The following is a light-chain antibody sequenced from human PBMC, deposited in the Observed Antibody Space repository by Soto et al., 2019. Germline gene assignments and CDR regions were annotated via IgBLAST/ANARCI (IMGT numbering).Light chain of an antibody. CDR1: QTISSN. CDR3: QQSDSIPIT. J-gene: IGKJ5*01. Sequence: EIQMSRCLSSLSLSVQGRVTIPSRASQTISSNLAWYQQKPGKAPKLLIYAASSLHSGVPARFSGSGSGTDFTLAISSLQPEDFATYYCQQSDSIPITFGQGTRLEIK. V-gene: IGKV1-39*01. CDR2: AAS.